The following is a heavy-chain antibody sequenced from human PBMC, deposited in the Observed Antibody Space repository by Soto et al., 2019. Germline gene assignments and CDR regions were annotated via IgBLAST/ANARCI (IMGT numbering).Heavy chain of an antibody. CDR3: ARRNYYDSSGYYLDAFDI. CDR1: GYSFTSYW. V-gene: IGHV5-51*01. J-gene: IGHJ3*02. CDR2: IYPGDSDT. Sequence: GESLKISCKGSGYSFTSYWIGWVRQMPGKGLEWMGIIYPGDSDTRYSPSFQGQVTISADKSISTAYLQWSSLKASDTAMYYCARRNYYDSSGYYLDAFDIWGQGTMVTVSS. D-gene: IGHD3-22*01.